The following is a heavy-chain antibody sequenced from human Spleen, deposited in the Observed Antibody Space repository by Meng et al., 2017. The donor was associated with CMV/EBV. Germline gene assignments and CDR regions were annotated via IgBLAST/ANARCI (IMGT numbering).Heavy chain of an antibody. Sequence: ASGFTFTNYYIHRVRQAPGQGLEWMGIISPSDGSTNYAQKFQGRVTMTRDTSTSTVYMDLSSLRSDDTAVYYCARGPNGSYLRFGDYWGQGTLVTVSS. CDR3: ARGPNGSYLRFGDY. CDR2: ISPSDGST. J-gene: IGHJ4*02. V-gene: IGHV1-46*01. D-gene: IGHD1-26*01. CDR1: GFTFTNYY.